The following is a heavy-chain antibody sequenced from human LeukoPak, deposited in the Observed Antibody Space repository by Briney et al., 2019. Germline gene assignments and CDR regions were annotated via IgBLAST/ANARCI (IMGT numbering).Heavy chain of an antibody. Sequence: PGGSLRLSCAASGFTFDDYGMSWVRQAPGKGLEWVSGINWNGGSTGYADSVKGRFTISRDNAKNSLFLQMNSLRVDDTAVYYCAREGREYSYDYWGQGTLVTVSS. CDR1: GFTFDDYG. D-gene: IGHD5-18*01. J-gene: IGHJ4*02. CDR3: AREGREYSYDY. CDR2: INWNGGST. V-gene: IGHV3-20*04.